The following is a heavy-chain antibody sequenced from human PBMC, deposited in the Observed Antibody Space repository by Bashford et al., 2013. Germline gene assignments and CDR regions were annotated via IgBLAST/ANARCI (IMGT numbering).Heavy chain of an antibody. CDR3: ATPAVGGGYDPSLDL. J-gene: IGHJ4*02. Sequence: WVRQMPGKGLEWVGIVYPGDSETRYSPSFQDHVTVSADTSTATAYLQWSSLKASDSAMYYCATPAVGGGYDPSLDLWGQGTLVTVSS. V-gene: IGHV5-51*01. CDR2: VYPGDSET. D-gene: IGHD5-12*01.